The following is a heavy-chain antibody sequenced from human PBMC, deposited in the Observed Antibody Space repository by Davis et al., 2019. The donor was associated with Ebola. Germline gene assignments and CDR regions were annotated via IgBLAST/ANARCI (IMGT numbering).Heavy chain of an antibody. CDR1: GGSIDSGGYY. D-gene: IGHD5-18*01. Sequence: LRLSCTVSGGSIDSGGYYWSWIRQPPVSPLVWIGYIFYSGSTYYNPSLKSRVTISVDTSKNQFSLSLRSVTAADTAVYYCARRAGLQYYYGMDVWGKGTTVTVSS. V-gene: IGHV4-31*03. CDR2: IFYSGST. J-gene: IGHJ6*04. CDR3: ARRAGLQYYYGMDV.